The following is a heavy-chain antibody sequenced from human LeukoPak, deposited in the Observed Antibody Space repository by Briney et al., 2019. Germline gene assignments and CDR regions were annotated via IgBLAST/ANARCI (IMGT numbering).Heavy chain of an antibody. CDR1: GFTLDDYS. CDR3: AKALMYRSGYRGDAVGL. V-gene: IGHV3-9*01. CDR2: ISWNSGSI. D-gene: IGHD3-22*01. J-gene: IGHJ3*01. Sequence: SLTLSSTASGFTLDDYSMHWVRQAPGKGLGWVSGISWNSGSIAQADSVKGRFTISRDNAKNSLYLQMNSLRAEDTALYYCAKALMYRSGYRGDAVGLWGQGTMVTVSS.